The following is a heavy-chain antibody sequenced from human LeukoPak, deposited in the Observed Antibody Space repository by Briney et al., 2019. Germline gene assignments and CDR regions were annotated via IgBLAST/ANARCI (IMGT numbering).Heavy chain of an antibody. CDR2: ISSLSRTI. D-gene: IGHD3-22*01. CDR1: GFIFNTYE. V-gene: IGHV3-48*03. J-gene: IGHJ2*01. Sequence: GGSLRLSCAASGFIFNTYEMTWVRQAPGKGLEWVSDISSLSRTINYADSVQGRFTISRDNAKNSPYLQMNSLRAEDTAVYYCAGSDTIGYLPREWDYWYFDRWGRGTLVTVSS. CDR3: AGSDTIGYLPREWDYWYFDR.